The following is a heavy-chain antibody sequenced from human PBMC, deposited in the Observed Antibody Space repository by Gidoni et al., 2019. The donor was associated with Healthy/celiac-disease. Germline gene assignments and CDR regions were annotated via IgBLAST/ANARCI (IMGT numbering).Heavy chain of an antibody. Sequence: EVQLLESGGGLVQPGGSLRLSCAASGFPFSSYAMSWVRQAPGKGLEWVSAISGSGGSTYYADSVKGRFTISRDNSKNTLYLQMNSLRAEDTAVYYCAKDRDDYVWGSYPYFDYWGQGTLVTVSS. D-gene: IGHD3-16*02. CDR1: GFPFSSYA. CDR2: ISGSGGST. J-gene: IGHJ4*02. CDR3: AKDRDDYVWGSYPYFDY. V-gene: IGHV3-23*01.